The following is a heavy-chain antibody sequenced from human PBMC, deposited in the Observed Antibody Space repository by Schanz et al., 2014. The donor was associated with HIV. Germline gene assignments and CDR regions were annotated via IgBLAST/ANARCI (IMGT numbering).Heavy chain of an antibody. CDR1: GGSLSGHY. Sequence: QVQLKQWGAGLLKPSETLSLTCAVYGGSLSGHYWSWIRQSPGKGLEWIGEINHGGSPNYNASLKSRVTITIDASKRQFSREVTSVTAADTAIYYCARASLGAAHPWGQGTLVTVSS. D-gene: IGHD2-15*01. V-gene: IGHV4-34*01. CDR3: ARASLGAAHP. J-gene: IGHJ5*02. CDR2: INHGGSP.